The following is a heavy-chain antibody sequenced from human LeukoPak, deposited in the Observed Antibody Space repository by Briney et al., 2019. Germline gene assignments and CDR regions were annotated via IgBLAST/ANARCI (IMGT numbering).Heavy chain of an antibody. CDR1: GYTLSIYN. CDR3: AREGVAGTGLDF. Sequence: ASVKVSCKASGYTLSIYNMHWVRQAPGQGLEWMGIINPSGGTSYAQKLQGRITMTRDTSTSTLYVELSSLTSEDTAVYYCAREGVAGTGLDFWGQGTLVTVSS. J-gene: IGHJ4*02. CDR2: INPSGGT. V-gene: IGHV1-46*01. D-gene: IGHD6-13*01.